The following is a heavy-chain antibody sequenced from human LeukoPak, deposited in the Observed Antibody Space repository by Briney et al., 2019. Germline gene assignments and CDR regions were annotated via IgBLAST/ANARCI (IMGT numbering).Heavy chain of an antibody. Sequence: GGSLRLSCAASGFTFSSYAMSWVRQAPGKGLEWVSAISGSGGSTYYADSVKGRFTISRDNFKNTLYLQMNSLRAEDTAVHYCAKGAYDSSGYRDYWGQGTLVTVSS. D-gene: IGHD3-22*01. CDR3: AKGAYDSSGYRDY. CDR2: ISGSGGST. V-gene: IGHV3-23*01. J-gene: IGHJ4*02. CDR1: GFTFSSYA.